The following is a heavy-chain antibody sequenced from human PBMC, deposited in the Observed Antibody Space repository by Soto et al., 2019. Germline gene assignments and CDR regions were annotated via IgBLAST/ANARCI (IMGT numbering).Heavy chain of an antibody. V-gene: IGHV4-31*03. CDR1: GGSISSGGYY. CDR2: IYYSGST. Sequence: QVQLRESGPGLVKPSQTLSLTCTVSGGSISSGGYYWSWIRQHPGKGLEWIGYIYYSGSTYYNPSLKSRVTIAVDTSKNQLSLKLSSVTAADTAVYYCARDRGGLGSYFGAWGQGTLVTVSS. D-gene: IGHD3-10*01. J-gene: IGHJ4*02. CDR3: ARDRGGLGSYFGA.